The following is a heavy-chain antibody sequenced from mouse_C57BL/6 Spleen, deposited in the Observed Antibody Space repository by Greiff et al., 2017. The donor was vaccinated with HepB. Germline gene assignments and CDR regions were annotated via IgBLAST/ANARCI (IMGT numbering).Heavy chain of an antibody. CDR3: ARSMGYDGYYVAMDY. J-gene: IGHJ4*01. CDR2: IDPSDSYT. V-gene: IGHV1-59*01. CDR1: GYTFTSYW. Sequence: QVQLQQPGAELVRPGTSVKLSCKASGYTFTSYWMHWVKQRPGQGLEWIGVIDPSDSYTNYNQKFKGKATLTVDTSSSTAYMKLSSLTSEDSAVYYCARSMGYDGYYVAMDYWGQGTSVTVSS. D-gene: IGHD2-3*01.